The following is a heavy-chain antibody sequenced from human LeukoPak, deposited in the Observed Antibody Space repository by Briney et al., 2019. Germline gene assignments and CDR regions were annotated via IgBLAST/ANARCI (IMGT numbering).Heavy chain of an antibody. J-gene: IGHJ4*02. CDR3: ARDGGRGTYDY. V-gene: IGHV3-74*01. D-gene: IGHD1-26*01. Sequence: PGGSLRLSCAASGFTFSSYWMHWVRQAPGKELVWVSRINTDGSATNYADAVKGRFTISRDNAKNTLYLQMNSLRVDDTAAYFCARDGGRGTYDYWGQETLVTVSS. CDR2: INTDGSAT. CDR1: GFTFSSYW.